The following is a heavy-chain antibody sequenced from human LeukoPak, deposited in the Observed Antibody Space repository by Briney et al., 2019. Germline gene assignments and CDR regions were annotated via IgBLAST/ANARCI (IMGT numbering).Heavy chain of an antibody. V-gene: IGHV3-33*01. CDR3: ARGMYSYGLDY. CDR2: IWYDGSNK. D-gene: IGHD5-18*01. CDR1: GFTFSDYG. Sequence: GGSLRLSCAASGFTFSDYGMHWVRQAPGKGLEWVAVIWYDGSNKYYADSVKGRFTVSRDNSKNTLYLQMNSLRAEDTAVYYCARGMYSYGLDYWGQGTLVTVSS. J-gene: IGHJ4*02.